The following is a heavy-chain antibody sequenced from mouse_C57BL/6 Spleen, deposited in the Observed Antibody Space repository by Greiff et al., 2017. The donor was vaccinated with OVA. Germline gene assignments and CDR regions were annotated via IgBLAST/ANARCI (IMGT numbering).Heavy chain of an antibody. J-gene: IGHJ4*01. CDR1: GYTFTDYN. Sequence: VQLQQSGPELVKPGASVKIPCKASGYTFTDYNMDWVKQSHGKSLEWIGDINPNNGGTIYNQKFKGKATLTVDKSSSTAYMELRSLTSEDTAVYYCARIYYSNYAMDYWGQGTSVTVSS. D-gene: IGHD2-5*01. CDR2: INPNNGGT. CDR3: ARIYYSNYAMDY. V-gene: IGHV1-18*01.